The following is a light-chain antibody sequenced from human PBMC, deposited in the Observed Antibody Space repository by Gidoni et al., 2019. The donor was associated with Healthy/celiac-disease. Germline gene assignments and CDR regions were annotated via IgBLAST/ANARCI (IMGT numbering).Light chain of an antibody. CDR2: AAS. V-gene: IGKV1-39*01. Sequence: DIQMTQSPSSLSASVGDRVTITCRASQSISSYLNWYQQKPGKAPKLRIYAASSLQSGVPSRVSGSGSGTDFTLTISSLQTEDFATYYCQQSYSTPPTFGQGTKVEIK. J-gene: IGKJ1*01. CDR1: QSISSY. CDR3: QQSYSTPPT.